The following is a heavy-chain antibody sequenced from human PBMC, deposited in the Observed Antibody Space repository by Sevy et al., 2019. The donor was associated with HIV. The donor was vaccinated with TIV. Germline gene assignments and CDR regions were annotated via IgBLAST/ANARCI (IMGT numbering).Heavy chain of an antibody. D-gene: IGHD2-8*01. CDR1: GFTFPIYS. V-gene: IGHV3-30*04. J-gene: IGHJ4*02. Sequence: GGSLRLSCVASGFTFPIYSVLWVRQAPGKGLEWLTLISYDGNYKYYADSVKGRFTISRDNSNNILYLQMSSLRVEDTAFYFCAGVAVEYCTNDCYHRFDHWGLGTLVTVSS. CDR2: ISYDGNYK. CDR3: AGVAVEYCTNDCYHRFDH.